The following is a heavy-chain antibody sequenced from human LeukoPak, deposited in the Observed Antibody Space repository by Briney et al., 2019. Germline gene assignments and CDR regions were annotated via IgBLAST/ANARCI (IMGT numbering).Heavy chain of an antibody. CDR2: IYYSGST. V-gene: IGHV4-31*03. D-gene: IGHD3-10*01. CDR1: GGSISSGGYY. J-gene: IGHJ3*02. Sequence: PSQTLSLTCTVSGGSISSGGYYWSWIRQHPGKGLEWIGYIYYSGSTYYNPSLKSRVTISVDTSKNQFSMKLSSVTAADTAVYYCARDSLTMVRGVKPAFDIWGQGTMVTVSS. CDR3: ARDSLTMVRGVKPAFDI.